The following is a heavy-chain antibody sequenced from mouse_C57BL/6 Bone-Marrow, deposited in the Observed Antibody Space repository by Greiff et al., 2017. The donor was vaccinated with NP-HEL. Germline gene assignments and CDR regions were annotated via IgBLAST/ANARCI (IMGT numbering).Heavy chain of an antibody. CDR3: AGDYDGYWYFDV. CDR1: GFPIASGYY. V-gene: IGHV12-3*01. D-gene: IGHD2-3*01. CDR2: ITHSGET. Sequence: VKLVESGPGLVKPSQSLFLTCSITGFPIASGYYWIWIRQSPGKPLEWMGYITHSGETFYNPSLQSPISITRETSKNQFFLQLNSVTTEDTAMYYCAGDYDGYWYFDVWGTGTTVTVSS. J-gene: IGHJ1*03.